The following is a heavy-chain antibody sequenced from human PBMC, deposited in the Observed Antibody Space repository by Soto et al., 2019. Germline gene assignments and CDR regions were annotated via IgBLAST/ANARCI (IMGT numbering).Heavy chain of an antibody. J-gene: IGHJ6*02. Sequence: GESLKISCKGSGYSFTSYWIGWVRQMPGKGLEWMGIIYPGDSDTRYSPSFQGQVTISADKSISTAYLQWSSLRASDTAMYYCARTAAAGKYYYGTDVWGQGTTVTVSS. V-gene: IGHV5-51*01. D-gene: IGHD6-13*01. CDR3: ARTAAAGKYYYGTDV. CDR1: GYSFTSYW. CDR2: IYPGDSDT.